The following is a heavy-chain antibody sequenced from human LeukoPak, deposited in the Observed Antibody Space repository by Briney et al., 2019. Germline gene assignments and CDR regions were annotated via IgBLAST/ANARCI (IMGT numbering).Heavy chain of an antibody. Sequence: SVKVSCKASGGTFSSYAISWVRQAPGQGLEWMGRIISILGIANYAQKFQGRVTITADKSTSTAYMELSSLRSEDTAVYYCARVRSGYDFYYGMDVWGQGTTVTVSS. CDR2: IISILGIA. V-gene: IGHV1-69*04. CDR1: GGTFSSYA. CDR3: ARVRSGYDFYYGMDV. D-gene: IGHD5-12*01. J-gene: IGHJ6*02.